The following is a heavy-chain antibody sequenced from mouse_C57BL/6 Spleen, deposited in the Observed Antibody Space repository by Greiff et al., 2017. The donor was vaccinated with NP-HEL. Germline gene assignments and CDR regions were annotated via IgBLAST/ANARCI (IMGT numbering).Heavy chain of an antibody. J-gene: IGHJ2*01. Sequence: QVQLQQSGPELVKPGASVKISCKASGYAFSSSWMNWVKQRPGKGLEWIGRIYPGDGDTNYNGKFKGKATLTADKSSSIAYMQLSSLTSEDSAVYFCARSGYDGYYVEFDYGGQGTTLTVSS. D-gene: IGHD2-3*01. CDR1: GYAFSSSW. CDR2: IYPGDGDT. V-gene: IGHV1-82*01. CDR3: ARSGYDGYYVEFDY.